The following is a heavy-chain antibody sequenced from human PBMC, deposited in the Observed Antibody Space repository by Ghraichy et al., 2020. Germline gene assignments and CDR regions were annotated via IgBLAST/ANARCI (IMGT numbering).Heavy chain of an antibody. CDR3: ARGSTVVRFYSYDGMDV. J-gene: IGHJ6*02. CDR2: ITSSSRFI. V-gene: IGHV3-48*02. Sequence: GGSLRLSCVGSGFTLNSYSMNWVRQAPGKGLEWVSYITSSSRFISYADSVKGRFTVSRDNAQNSVYLQLKRLRDEDTAVYYCARGSTVVRFYSYDGMDVWGQGTTVTVSS. CDR1: GFTLNSYS. D-gene: IGHD4-23*01.